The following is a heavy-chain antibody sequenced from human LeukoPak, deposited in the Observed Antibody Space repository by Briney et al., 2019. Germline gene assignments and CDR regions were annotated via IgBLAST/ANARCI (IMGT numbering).Heavy chain of an antibody. V-gene: IGHV1-2*02. CDR3: ARALGSYGPYYYYYMDV. CDR1: GYTFTGCY. Sequence: ASVKVSCKASGYTFTGCYMHWVRQAPGQGLEWMGWINPNSGGTNYAQKFQGRVTMTRDTSISTAYMELSRLRSDDTAVYYCARALGSYGPYYYYYMDVWGKGTTVTVSS. CDR2: INPNSGGT. J-gene: IGHJ6*03. D-gene: IGHD3-16*01.